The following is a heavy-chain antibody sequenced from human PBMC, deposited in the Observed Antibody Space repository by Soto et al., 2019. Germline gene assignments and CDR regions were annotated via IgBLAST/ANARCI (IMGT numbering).Heavy chain of an antibody. Sequence: ALVKVSCKASGGTFSSYTISWVRQAPGQGLEWMGRIIPILGIANYAQKFQGRVTITADKSTSTAYMELSSLRSEDTAVYYCARVGDYSNWFDPWGQGTLVTVSS. D-gene: IGHD4-4*01. J-gene: IGHJ5*02. CDR3: ARVGDYSNWFDP. V-gene: IGHV1-69*02. CDR2: IIPILGIA. CDR1: GGTFSSYT.